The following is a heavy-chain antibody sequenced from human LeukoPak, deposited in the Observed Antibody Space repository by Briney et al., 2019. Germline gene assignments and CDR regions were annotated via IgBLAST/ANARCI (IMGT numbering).Heavy chain of an antibody. CDR1: GFTFSSHW. J-gene: IGHJ4*02. CDR3: ARPYGGQGY. Sequence: GGSLRLSCAASGFTFSSHWMSWVRQVSGKGLEWVANIKEDGSEKYHVGSAEGRFTISRDNAKNSLYLQMNSLRAEDTAVYYCARPYGGQGYWGQGTLVTVSS. CDR2: IKEDGSEK. V-gene: IGHV3-7*04. D-gene: IGHD4-23*01.